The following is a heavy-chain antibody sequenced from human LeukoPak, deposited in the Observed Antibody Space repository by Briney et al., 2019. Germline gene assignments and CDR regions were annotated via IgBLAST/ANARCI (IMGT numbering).Heavy chain of an antibody. CDR3: AKSDILTGYHNPFDY. V-gene: IGHV3-30*18. Sequence: GGSLRLSCAASGFTFSSYGMHWVRQAPGKGLEGVAVILYDGSNKYYADSVKGRFTISRDNSKNTLYLQMNSLRAEDTAVYYCAKSDILTGYHNPFDYWGQGTLVTVSS. CDR2: ILYDGSNK. J-gene: IGHJ4*02. D-gene: IGHD3-9*01. CDR1: GFTFSSYG.